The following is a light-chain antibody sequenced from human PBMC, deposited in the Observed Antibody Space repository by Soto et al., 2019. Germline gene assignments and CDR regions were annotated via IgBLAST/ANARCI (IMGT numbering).Light chain of an antibody. V-gene: IGKV1-39*01. CDR2: VAS. Sequence: DIQMTQSPSSLSASVGDRVTITCRASQNIINYLTWYQQKPGKAPQLLIYVASRLESGVPSRFSGSGSGTDCTLTISSLQPEDVATYYCQQSYNAPITFGQGTRLEIK. CDR1: QNIINY. J-gene: IGKJ5*01. CDR3: QQSYNAPIT.